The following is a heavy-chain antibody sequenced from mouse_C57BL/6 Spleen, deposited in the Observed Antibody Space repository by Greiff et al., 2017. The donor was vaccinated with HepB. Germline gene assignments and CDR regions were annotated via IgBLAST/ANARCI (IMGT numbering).Heavy chain of an antibody. Sequence: EVMLVESGGGLVKPGGSLKLSCAASGFTFSSYAMSWVRQTPEKRLEWVATISDGGSYTYYPDNVKGRFTISRDNAKNNLYLQMSHLKSEDTAMYYCAREGLTGPYFDYWGQGTTLTVSS. D-gene: IGHD3-3*01. CDR1: GFTFSSYA. V-gene: IGHV5-4*01. CDR3: AREGLTGPYFDY. CDR2: ISDGGSYT. J-gene: IGHJ2*01.